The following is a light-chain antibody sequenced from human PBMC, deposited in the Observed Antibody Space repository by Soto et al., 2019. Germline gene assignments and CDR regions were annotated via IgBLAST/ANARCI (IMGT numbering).Light chain of an antibody. CDR1: QSVASAY. CDR2: GAS. CDR3: QQCGHPLHT. J-gene: IGKJ2*01. Sequence: EIVLTQSPGTLSLSPGERATLSCRASQSVASAYLAWYQQKPGQAPRLLIYGASRRATGIPDRFSVSGSGKDFTLTISRLDPEDFAVYYCQQCGHPLHTFGQGTKLEIK. V-gene: IGKV3-20*01.